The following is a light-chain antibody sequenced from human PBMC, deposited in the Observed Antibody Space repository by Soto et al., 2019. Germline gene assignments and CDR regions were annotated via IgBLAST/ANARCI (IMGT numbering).Light chain of an antibody. CDR2: GAS. J-gene: IGKJ1*01. CDR1: QSVSSSY. CDR3: QQSGSSSWT. V-gene: IGKV3-20*01. Sequence: EIVLTQSPGTLSLSPGERATLSCRASQSVSSSYLAWYQQKPGQAPRLLIYGASSRATGIQDLFSGSGSGTDLNLTISILEPEDFAVYYCQQSGSSSWTFGRGTKVEIK.